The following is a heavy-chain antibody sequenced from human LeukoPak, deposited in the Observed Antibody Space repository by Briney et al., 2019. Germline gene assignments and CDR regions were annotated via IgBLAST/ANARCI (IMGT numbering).Heavy chain of an antibody. CDR1: GGSLSGYY. D-gene: IGHD3-22*01. CDR2: IYHSGST. V-gene: IGHV4-34*01. CDR3: VSSSGAFDI. Sequence: PSETLSLTCAVYGGSLSGYYWSWVRQPPGKGLEWIGEIYHSGSTNYNPSLKSRVTISVDKSKNQFSLKLSSVTAADTAVYYCVSSSGAFDIWGQGTMVTVSS. J-gene: IGHJ3*02.